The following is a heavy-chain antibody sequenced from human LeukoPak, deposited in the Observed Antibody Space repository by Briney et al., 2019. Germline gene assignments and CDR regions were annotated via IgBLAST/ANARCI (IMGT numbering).Heavy chain of an antibody. CDR1: GFTFSSYA. D-gene: IGHD3-3*01. J-gene: IGHJ4*02. Sequence: PGGSLRLSCAASGFTFSSYAMSWVRQAPGKGLEWVSGISGSGGNTYYADSVKGRFTISRDNSKNTLYLQMNSLRAEDTAVYYCAKGVYYDFWSGFDYWGQGTLVTVSS. CDR2: ISGSGGNT. CDR3: AKGVYYDFWSGFDY. V-gene: IGHV3-23*01.